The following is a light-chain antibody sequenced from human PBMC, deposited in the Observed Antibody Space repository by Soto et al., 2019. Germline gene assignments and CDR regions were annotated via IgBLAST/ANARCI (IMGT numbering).Light chain of an antibody. V-gene: IGKV3-11*01. J-gene: IGKJ2*01. CDR1: QSVRTY. CDR2: DAS. Sequence: EIVLTQSPATLSLSPGERATLSCRASQSVRTYLAWYQQKPGQAPRLLIYDASNRATDIPDRFSGSGSGTDFTLTISSLDPEDFAVYYCQQSRTFAQGTKLEIK. CDR3: QQSRT.